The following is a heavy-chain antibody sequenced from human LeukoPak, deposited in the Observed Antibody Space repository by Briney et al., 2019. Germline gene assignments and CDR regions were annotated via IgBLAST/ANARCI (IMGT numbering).Heavy chain of an antibody. Sequence: SETLSLTCTVSGGSVSSGSYYWGWIRQPPGKGLEWIGNIYYSGSTYYNPSLKSRVTISVDTSKNQFSLKLSSVTAADTAVYYCARRYCSGGSCYADYWGQGTLVTVSS. CDR3: ARRYCSGGSCYADY. CDR1: GGSVSSGSYY. CDR2: IYYSGST. D-gene: IGHD2-15*01. J-gene: IGHJ4*02. V-gene: IGHV4-39*07.